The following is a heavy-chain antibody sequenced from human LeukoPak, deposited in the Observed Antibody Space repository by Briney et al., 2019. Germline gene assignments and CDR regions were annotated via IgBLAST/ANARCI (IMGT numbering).Heavy chain of an antibody. Sequence: GRSLRLSCAASGFTFDDYAMYWVRQAPGKGLEWVSGISWNSGSIGYADSVKGRFTISRDNAKNSLHLQMNSLRAEDTALYYCAKERSAAGCYYYGMDVWGQGTTVTVSS. CDR2: ISWNSGSI. CDR3: AKERSAAGCYYYGMDV. V-gene: IGHV3-9*01. J-gene: IGHJ6*02. CDR1: GFTFDDYA. D-gene: IGHD6-13*01.